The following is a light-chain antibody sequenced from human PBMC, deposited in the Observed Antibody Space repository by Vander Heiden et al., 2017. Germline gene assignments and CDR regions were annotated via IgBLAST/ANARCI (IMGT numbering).Light chain of an antibody. Sequence: SCDLSQPRSVPASPGQTASITCSGDKLGDKYACWYQQKPGQSPVLVIYQDSKRPSGIPERFSGSNSGNTATLTISGTQAMDEADYYCQAWDSSTVVFGGGTKLTVL. CDR2: QDS. CDR3: QAWDSSTVV. CDR1: KLGDKY. V-gene: IGLV3-1*01. J-gene: IGLJ2*01.